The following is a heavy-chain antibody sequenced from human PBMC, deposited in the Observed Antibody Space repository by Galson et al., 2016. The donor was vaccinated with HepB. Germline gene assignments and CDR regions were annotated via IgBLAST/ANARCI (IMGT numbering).Heavy chain of an antibody. CDR3: TRGLHVDLSGWDFDL. J-gene: IGHJ2*01. V-gene: IGHV3-48*02. D-gene: IGHD2-21*01. CDR2: ISGGSYTI. Sequence: SLRLSCAASGFALSSYNMNWVRQAPGKGLEWISYISGGSYTINYAGSVKGRFTISRDNARNSLYLQMNSLRDDDTAVYYCTRGLHVDLSGWDFDLWGRGALFPVSS. CDR1: GFALSSYN.